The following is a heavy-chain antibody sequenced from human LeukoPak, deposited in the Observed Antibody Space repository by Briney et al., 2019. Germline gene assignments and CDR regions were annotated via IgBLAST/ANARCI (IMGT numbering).Heavy chain of an antibody. CDR1: GFDFTSYG. Sequence: ASVKVSCKASGFDFTSYGISWVRQAPGQGLEWMGWISAYNGNTHYAQKLQGRVTMTTDTSASTAYVELRSLTSDDTAVYYCAREPKSLGDLFFIDYWGRGTLVTVSS. D-gene: IGHD3-16*01. V-gene: IGHV1-18*01. CDR2: ISAYNGNT. CDR3: AREPKSLGDLFFIDY. J-gene: IGHJ4*02.